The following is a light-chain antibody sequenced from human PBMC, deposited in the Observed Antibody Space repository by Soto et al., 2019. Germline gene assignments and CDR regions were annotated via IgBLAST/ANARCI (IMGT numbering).Light chain of an antibody. CDR2: DVS. CDR1: SSDGGGYNF. J-gene: IGLJ1*01. V-gene: IGLV2-11*01. CDR3: CSYAGSYTGV. Sequence: QSVLTQPRSVSGSPGQSVTISCTGTSSDGGGYNFVSWYQQHPGKAPKLMIYDVSKRPSGVPDRFSGSKSGNTASLTISGLQAEDEAAYYCCSYAGSYTGVFGTGTKLTVL.